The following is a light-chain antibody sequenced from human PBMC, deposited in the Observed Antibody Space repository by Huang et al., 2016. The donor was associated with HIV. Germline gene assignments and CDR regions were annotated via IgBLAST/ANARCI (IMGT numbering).Light chain of an antibody. CDR1: QDIRGW. CDR2: GAS. V-gene: IGKV1-12*01. CDR3: QQASAFPYT. Sequence: DIQMTQSPSSVSASVGDRVSLNCRASQDIRGWLAWYQLRPGKAPNLLIFGASTLQSGVPSRFSGAGCGTIFTLTVSSLQPGDFATYFCQQASAFPYTFGQGTKVEI. J-gene: IGKJ2*01.